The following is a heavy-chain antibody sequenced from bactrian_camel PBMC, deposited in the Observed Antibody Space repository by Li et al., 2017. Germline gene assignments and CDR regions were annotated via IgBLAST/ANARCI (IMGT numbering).Heavy chain of an antibody. D-gene: IGHD2*01. Sequence: VQLVESGGGSVQAGGSLRLSCTFDIATTHKANAIGWFRQAPGKGLEWVSSSNKGTGTAFYADSVKSRFTISRDDAKNTLYLQMDSLKPDDTAMYYCGKDSGGLRGSQGTQVTVS. V-gene: IGHV3S31*01. CDR1: ATTHKANA. CDR2: SNKGTGTA. J-gene: IGHJ4*01.